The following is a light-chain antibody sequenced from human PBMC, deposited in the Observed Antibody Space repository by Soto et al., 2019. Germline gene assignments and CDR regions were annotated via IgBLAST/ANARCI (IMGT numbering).Light chain of an antibody. V-gene: IGLV2-14*02. CDR1: SSDVGSYNL. Sequence: QSVLTQPASVSGSPGQSITISCTGTSSDVGSYNLVSWYQQHPGKAPKLMIYEGSKRPSGVSNRFSGSKSGNTASLTISGLQAEDEADYYCSSYTTINTLVFGGGTKLTVL. CDR3: SSYTTINTLV. J-gene: IGLJ3*02. CDR2: EGS.